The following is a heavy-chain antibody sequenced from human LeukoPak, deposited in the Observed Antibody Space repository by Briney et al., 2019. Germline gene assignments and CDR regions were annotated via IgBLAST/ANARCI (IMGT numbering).Heavy chain of an antibody. J-gene: IGHJ1*01. CDR3: ARGPGYFQH. CDR1: GDSVSSNSAA. Sequence: SGPTLLKPSQTLSLTCAISGDSVSSNSAAWDWIRQSPSRGLEWLGRTYYRSKWFSRYAVSVKSRITINADTSKNQFSLQLNSVTPDDTAVYYCARGPGYFQHWGQGTLVTVSS. V-gene: IGHV6-1*01. CDR2: TYYRSKWFS.